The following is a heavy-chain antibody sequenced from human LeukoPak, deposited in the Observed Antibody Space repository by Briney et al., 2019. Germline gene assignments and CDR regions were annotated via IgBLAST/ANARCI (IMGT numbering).Heavy chain of an antibody. CDR2: IKGDGNT. Sequence: GGSLRLSCAASGFTFSSYWMHWVRQAPGKGLVWVSRIKGDGNTNYADSVKGRFTISRDNAKNTVSLQMNSLRAEDTGVYYCARAPSEIGGYYPEYFRHWGQGTLVTVSS. V-gene: IGHV3-74*01. J-gene: IGHJ1*01. D-gene: IGHD3-22*01. CDR3: ARAPSEIGGYYPEYFRH. CDR1: GFTFSSYW.